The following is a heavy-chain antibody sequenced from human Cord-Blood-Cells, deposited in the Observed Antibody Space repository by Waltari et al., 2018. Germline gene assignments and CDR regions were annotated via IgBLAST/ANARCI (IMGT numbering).Heavy chain of an antibody. D-gene: IGHD6-13*01. CDR1: GYNFTSSD. V-gene: IGHV1-8*01. CDR3: ARGLQLQ. Sequence: VQLVQSGAEVKKPGASVKVSCKASGYNFTSSDINWVRQATVQGLVLMRWMNPNSGNTGYAQKFQGKFTMTRNTSISTAYMELSSLRSEDTAVYYCARGLQLQWGQGTLVTVSS. J-gene: IGHJ4*02. CDR2: MNPNSGNT.